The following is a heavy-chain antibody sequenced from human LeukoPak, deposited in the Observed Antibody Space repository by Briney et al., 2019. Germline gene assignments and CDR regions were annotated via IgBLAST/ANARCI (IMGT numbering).Heavy chain of an antibody. CDR2: IYYSGST. CDR3: ARALSGAAAGTSLFDY. J-gene: IGHJ4*02. Sequence: SETLSLTCTVSGGSISSGDYYWSWIRQPPGKGLEWIGYIYYSGSTYYNPSLKSRVTISVDTSKNQFSLKLSSVTAADTAVYYCARALSGAAAGTSLFDYWGQGTLVTVSS. V-gene: IGHV4-30-4*02. D-gene: IGHD6-13*01. CDR1: GGSISSGDYY.